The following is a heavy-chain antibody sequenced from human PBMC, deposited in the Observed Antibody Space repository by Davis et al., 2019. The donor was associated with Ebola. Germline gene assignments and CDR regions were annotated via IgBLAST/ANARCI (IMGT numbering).Heavy chain of an antibody. J-gene: IGHJ4*02. Sequence: PGGSLRLSCAASGFIFSSYPMSWVRQAPGKRLEWVSGISGGGTSTFYADSVKGRFTISRDNSKNTLYLQMNSLRVEDMAVYYCAKSPPLVVVAATLFDYWGQGTLVTVSS. CDR3: AKSPPLVVVAATLFDY. CDR1: GFIFSSYP. CDR2: ISGGGTST. D-gene: IGHD2-15*01. V-gene: IGHV3-23*01.